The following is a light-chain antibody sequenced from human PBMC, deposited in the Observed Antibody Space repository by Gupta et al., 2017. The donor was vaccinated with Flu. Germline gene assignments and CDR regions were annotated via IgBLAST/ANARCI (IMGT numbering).Light chain of an antibody. CDR3: QQYYSTPFT. CDR2: GAS. CDR1: QNSLDSSNKKNY. Sequence: DRVICQSRDSTAVSLGERATVNCKSSQNSLDSSNKKNYLAWYQQKPGQPPKLLIYGASTRESGVPDRFSGSGSGTDFTLTISSLQAEDVAVYYCQQYYSTPFTFGRGTKVAIK. V-gene: IGKV4-1*01. J-gene: IGKJ3*01.